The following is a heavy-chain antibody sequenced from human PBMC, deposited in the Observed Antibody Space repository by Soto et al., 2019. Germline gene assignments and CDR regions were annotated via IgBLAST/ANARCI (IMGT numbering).Heavy chain of an antibody. J-gene: IGHJ6*02. V-gene: IGHV3-48*02. Sequence: EVQLVESGGGLVQPGGSLRLSCAASGFTFSTYSMNWVRQAPGKWLEWVSYISSRSYTIYYVDSVKGRFTISRDNAKNSLYLQMNSLRDEDTAVYYCARGGSSSDNGMDVWGQGTTVTVSS. CDR3: ARGGSSSDNGMDV. CDR2: ISSRSYTI. D-gene: IGHD6-6*01. CDR1: GFTFSTYS.